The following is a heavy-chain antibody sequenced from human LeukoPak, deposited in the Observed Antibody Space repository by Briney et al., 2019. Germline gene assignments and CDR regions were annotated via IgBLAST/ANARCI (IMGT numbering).Heavy chain of an antibody. CDR3: ARKSSDLYYFDY. CDR1: GYSISSGYY. D-gene: IGHD3-10*01. J-gene: IGHJ4*02. Sequence: SETLSLTCAVSGYSISSGYYWGWIRQPPGKGLEWIGSIYHSGSTYYNPSLKSRVTISVDTSKNQFSLKLSSVTAADTAVYYCARKSSDLYYFDYWGQGTLVTVSS. V-gene: IGHV4-38-2*01. CDR2: IYHSGST.